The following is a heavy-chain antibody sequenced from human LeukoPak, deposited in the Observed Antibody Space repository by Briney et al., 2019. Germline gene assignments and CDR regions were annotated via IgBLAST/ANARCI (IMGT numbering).Heavy chain of an antibody. CDR3: AREQWSGSYYGLNPFDL. Sequence: GGSLRLSCAASGFTFSSYAMHWVRQAPGKGLEWVAVISYDGSNKYYADSVKGRFTISRDNSKNTLYLQMNSLRAEDTAVYYCAREQWSGSYYGLNPFDLWGRGTLVTVSS. J-gene: IGHJ2*01. D-gene: IGHD1-26*01. CDR2: ISYDGSNK. V-gene: IGHV3-30-3*01. CDR1: GFTFSSYA.